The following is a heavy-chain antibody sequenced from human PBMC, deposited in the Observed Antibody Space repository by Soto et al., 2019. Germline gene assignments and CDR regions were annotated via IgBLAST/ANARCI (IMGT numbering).Heavy chain of an antibody. CDR3: AKDIDMDCSSTSCFEPGAFDI. D-gene: IGHD2-2*01. CDR2: ISWNSGSI. Sequence: GGSLRLSCAASGFTFDDYAMHWVRQAPGKGLEWVSGISWNSGSIGYADSVKGRFTISRDNAKNSLYLQMNSLRAEDTALYYCAKDIDMDCSSTSCFEPGAFDIWGQGTMVTVSS. CDR1: GFTFDDYA. J-gene: IGHJ3*02. V-gene: IGHV3-9*01.